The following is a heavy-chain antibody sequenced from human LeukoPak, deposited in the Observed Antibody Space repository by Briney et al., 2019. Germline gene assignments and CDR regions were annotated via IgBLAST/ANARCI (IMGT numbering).Heavy chain of an antibody. J-gene: IGHJ6*02. V-gene: IGHV3-23*01. CDR1: GFTFSSYA. D-gene: IGHD4-17*01. Sequence: TGGSLRLSCAASGFTFSSYAMSWVRQAPGKGLEWVSAISGSGGSTYYADSVKGRFTISRDNSKNTLYLQMNSLRAEDTAVYYCARGGYGAQPYYYGMDVWGQGTTVTVSS. CDR3: ARGGYGAQPYYYGMDV. CDR2: ISGSGGST.